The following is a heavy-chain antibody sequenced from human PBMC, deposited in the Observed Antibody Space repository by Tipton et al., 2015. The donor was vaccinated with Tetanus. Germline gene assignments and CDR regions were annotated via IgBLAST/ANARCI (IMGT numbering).Heavy chain of an antibody. D-gene: IGHD3-16*01. CDR1: GLTFSDYG. J-gene: IGHJ2*01. CDR3: TKEPVDYPTPFWSFDL. Sequence: SLRLSCAASGLTFSDYGMHWVRQAPGNGLEWVAVVSSDGRTKFYADSVRGRFTVSRDNSKNTLYLQMDSLRLDDTAIYYCTKEPVDYPTPFWSFDLGGRATLFTFSS. CDR2: VSSDGRTK. V-gene: IGHV3-30*18.